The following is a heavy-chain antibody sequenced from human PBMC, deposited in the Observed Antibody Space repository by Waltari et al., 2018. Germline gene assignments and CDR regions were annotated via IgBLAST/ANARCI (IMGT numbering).Heavy chain of an antibody. Sequence: EVQLVESGGGLVKPGGSLRLSCAASGFPFASYPMNWVRQAPGKGLEWVASINSRSSYIFYADSVKGRFTISRDNAKNSVYLQMNSLRVEDTAVYYCARDSSGWSRDVWGKGTTVTVSS. J-gene: IGHJ6*04. CDR1: GFPFASYP. CDR3: ARDSSGWSRDV. V-gene: IGHV3-21*02. D-gene: IGHD6-19*01. CDR2: INSRSSYI.